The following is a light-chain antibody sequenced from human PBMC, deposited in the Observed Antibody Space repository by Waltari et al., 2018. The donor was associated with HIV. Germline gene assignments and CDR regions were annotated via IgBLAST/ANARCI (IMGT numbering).Light chain of an antibody. CDR3: SSYAGGNNLV. CDR2: EVT. J-gene: IGLJ2*01. V-gene: IGLV2-8*01. Sequence: QSALTQPPSASGSPGQSVTISCTGTSSDVGGYNFVSWYQHHPGKAPKLMIFEVTKPPSGVPARFSGSKTGNTASLTVSGLQADDEGYYYCSSYAGGNNLVFGGGTKLTVL. CDR1: SSDVGGYNF.